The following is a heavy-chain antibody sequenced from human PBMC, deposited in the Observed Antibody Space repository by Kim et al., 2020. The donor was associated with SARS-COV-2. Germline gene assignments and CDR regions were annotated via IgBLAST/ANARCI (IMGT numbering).Heavy chain of an antibody. Sequence: GGSLRLSCAASGFTFSNAWMSWVRQAPGKGLEWVGRIKSKTDGGTTDYAAPVKGRFTISRDDSKNTLYLQMNSLKTEDTAVYYCTTAPRLTYDILTGYYYSYGMDVWGQGTTVTVSS. J-gene: IGHJ6*02. CDR2: IKSKTDGGTT. V-gene: IGHV3-15*01. CDR1: GFTFSNAW. CDR3: TTAPRLTYDILTGYYYSYGMDV. D-gene: IGHD3-9*01.